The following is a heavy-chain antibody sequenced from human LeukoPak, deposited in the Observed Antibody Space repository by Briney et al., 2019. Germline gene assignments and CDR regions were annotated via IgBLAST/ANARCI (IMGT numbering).Heavy chain of an antibody. V-gene: IGHV4-39*01. Sequence: PSETLSPTCTVSGGSISSSSYYWGWIRQPPGKGLEWIGSIYYSGSTYYNPSLKSRVSISVDTSKNQFSLKLSSVTAADTAVYYCARGYYPLYYFDYWGQGTLVTVSS. J-gene: IGHJ4*02. CDR3: ARGYYPLYYFDY. D-gene: IGHD3-22*01. CDR2: IYYSGST. CDR1: GGSISSSSYY.